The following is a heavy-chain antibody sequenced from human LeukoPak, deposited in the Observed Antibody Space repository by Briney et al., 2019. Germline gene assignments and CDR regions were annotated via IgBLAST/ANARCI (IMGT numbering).Heavy chain of an antibody. Sequence: GGSLRLSCAASGLTFSSYSMNWVRQAPGKGLEWVSSISSSSNYIYYADSVKGRFTISRDNAKNSLYLQMNSLRAEDTAVYYCARVPHAMVRGVIITEFYFNYWGQGTLVTVSS. CDR1: GLTFSSYS. CDR3: ARVPHAMVRGVIITEFYFNY. D-gene: IGHD3-10*01. CDR2: ISSSSNYI. V-gene: IGHV3-21*01. J-gene: IGHJ4*02.